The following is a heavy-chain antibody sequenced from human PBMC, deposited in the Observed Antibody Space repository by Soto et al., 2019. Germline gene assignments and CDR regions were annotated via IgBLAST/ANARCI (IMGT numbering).Heavy chain of an antibody. CDR1: GYTFTSYG. CDR3: ARGLKTGYCSSTSCKPQYNWFDP. Sequence: GASVKVSCKASGYTFTSYGISWVRQAPGQGLEWMGWISAYNGNTNYAQKLQGRVTMSTDTSTSTAYMELRSLRSDDTAVYYCARGLKTGYCSSTSCKPQYNWFDPWGQGTLVTVSS. J-gene: IGHJ5*02. D-gene: IGHD2-2*03. CDR2: ISAYNGNT. V-gene: IGHV1-18*01.